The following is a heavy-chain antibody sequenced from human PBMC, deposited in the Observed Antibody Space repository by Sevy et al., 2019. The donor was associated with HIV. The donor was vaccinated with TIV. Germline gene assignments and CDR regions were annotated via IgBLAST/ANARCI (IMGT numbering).Heavy chain of an antibody. CDR1: GFTFSSYS. J-gene: IGHJ4*02. V-gene: IGHV3-21*06. D-gene: IGHD1-26*01. CDR3: ATGPPDGSYDYFDY. CDR2: ISGSSNYL. Sequence: GGSLRLSCAASGFTFSSYSMIWVRQAPGKGLEWVSSISGSSNYLYYAESLKGRFIISRDNAKNTLYLQMNSLRADDTAVYYCATGPPDGSYDYFDYWGQRTLVTVSS.